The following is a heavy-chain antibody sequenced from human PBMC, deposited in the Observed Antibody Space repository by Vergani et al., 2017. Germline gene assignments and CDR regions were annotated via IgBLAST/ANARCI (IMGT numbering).Heavy chain of an antibody. CDR3: AGALGTYCGGDCYSDY. V-gene: IGHV4-4*02. Sequence: QVQLQESGPGLVKPSGTLSLTCAVSGGSLSSSNWWSWVRQPPGKGLEWIGEIYHSGSTNYNPSLKSRVTISVDKSKNQFSLKLSSVTAADTAVYYCAGALGTYCGGDCYSDYWGQGTLVTVSS. CDR2: IYHSGST. J-gene: IGHJ4*02. CDR1: GGSLSSSNW. D-gene: IGHD2-21*02.